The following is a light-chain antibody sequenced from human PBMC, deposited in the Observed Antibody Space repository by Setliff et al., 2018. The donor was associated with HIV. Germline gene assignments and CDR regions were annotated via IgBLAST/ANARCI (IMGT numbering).Light chain of an antibody. Sequence: QSVLTQPASVSGSPGQSITISCTGTSSDIGGYKYVSWYQQHPGRAPKLIIYDVNSRPSGVSNRFSGSKSGNTASLTISGLQAEDEADYYCSSYTSSGSLDYVFGTGTKVTV. V-gene: IGLV2-14*03. J-gene: IGLJ1*01. CDR1: SSDIGGYKY. CDR3: SSYTSSGSLDYV. CDR2: DVN.